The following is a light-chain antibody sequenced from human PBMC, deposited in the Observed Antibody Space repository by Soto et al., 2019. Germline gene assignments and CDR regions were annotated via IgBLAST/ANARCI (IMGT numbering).Light chain of an antibody. Sequence: QSVLTQPPSASGSPGQSVTIPCTGTSSDVGGYDYVSWYQQRPGKAPKLLIHEVTKRPSGVPDRFSGSKSGNTASLTVSGLQAEDEADYYCSSYASRTLYVFGTGTKVTVL. CDR2: EVT. V-gene: IGLV2-8*01. CDR1: SSDVGGYDY. CDR3: SSYASRTLYV. J-gene: IGLJ1*01.